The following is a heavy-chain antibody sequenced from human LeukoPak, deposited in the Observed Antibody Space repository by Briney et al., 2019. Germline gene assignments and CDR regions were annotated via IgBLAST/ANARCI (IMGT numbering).Heavy chain of an antibody. CDR3: ARGSYGSGSYYNDY. D-gene: IGHD3-10*01. J-gene: IGHJ4*02. CDR2: MNPNSGNT. CDR1: GYTFTSYD. Sequence: GASVKVSCKASGYTFTSYDINWVRQATGQGLEWMGWMNPNSGNTGYAQKFQGRVTITRNTSISTAYMELSSLRSEDTAVYYCARGSYGSGSYYNDYWGQGTLVTVSS. V-gene: IGHV1-8*03.